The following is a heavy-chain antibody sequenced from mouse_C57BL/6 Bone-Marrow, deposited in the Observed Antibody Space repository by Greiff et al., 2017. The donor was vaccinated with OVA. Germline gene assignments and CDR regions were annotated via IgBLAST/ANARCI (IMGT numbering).Heavy chain of an antibody. D-gene: IGHD1-1*01. CDR2: IDPETGGT. Sequence: QVQLQQSGAELVRPGASVTLSCKASGYTFTDYEMHWVKQTPVHGLEWIGAIDPETGGTAYNQKFKGKAILTADKSSSTAYMELRSLTSEDSAVYYCTRIYYSSSYEDYYAMDYWGQGTAVTVTA. CDR1: GYTFTDYE. V-gene: IGHV1-15*01. CDR3: TRIYYSSSYEDYYAMDY. J-gene: IGHJ4*01.